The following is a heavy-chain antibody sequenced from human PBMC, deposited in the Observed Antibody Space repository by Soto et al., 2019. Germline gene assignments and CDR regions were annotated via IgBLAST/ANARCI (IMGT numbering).Heavy chain of an antibody. J-gene: IGHJ5*02. Sequence: PVGSLRLSCAASGFTFSSYAMSWVRQAPGKGLEWVSAISGSGGSTYYADSVKGRFTISRDNSKNTLYLQMNSLRAEDTAVYYCAKDTDDVTIFGVVITPTGFDPWGQGTLVTVSS. CDR3: AKDTDDVTIFGVVITPTGFDP. V-gene: IGHV3-23*01. D-gene: IGHD3-3*01. CDR2: ISGSGGST. CDR1: GFTFSSYA.